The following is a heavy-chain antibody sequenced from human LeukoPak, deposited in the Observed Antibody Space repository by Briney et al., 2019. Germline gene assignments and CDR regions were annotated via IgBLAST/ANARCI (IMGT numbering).Heavy chain of an antibody. Sequence: SETLSLTCTISDDSISNNRYFWAWIRQPPGKGLEWIGSINYSGRTYYNPSLKSRLTMSVDTAKRQFSLKLISVTAADTALYYCARGDILTGYPFDYWGQGTLVTVSS. J-gene: IGHJ4*02. CDR1: DDSISNNRYF. CDR3: ARGDILTGYPFDY. CDR2: INYSGRT. V-gene: IGHV4-39*07. D-gene: IGHD3-9*01.